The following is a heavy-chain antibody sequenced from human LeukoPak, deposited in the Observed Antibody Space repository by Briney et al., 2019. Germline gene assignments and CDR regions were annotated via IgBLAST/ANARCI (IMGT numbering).Heavy chain of an antibody. CDR2: IYAGGAT. Sequence: GGSLRLSCAASGFSVRTNYMSWVRQAPGKGLKWVSVIYAGGATYYADSVKGRFTISRDNSRNTLYLQMNSLRAEDTAVYYCARSGLSRFGFWGQGTLVTVSS. CDR1: GFSVRTNY. V-gene: IGHV3-53*01. D-gene: IGHD2/OR15-2a*01. J-gene: IGHJ4*02. CDR3: ARSGLSRFGF.